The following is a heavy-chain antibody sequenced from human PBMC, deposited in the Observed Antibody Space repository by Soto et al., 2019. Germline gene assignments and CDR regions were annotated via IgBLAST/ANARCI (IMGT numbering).Heavy chain of an antibody. D-gene: IGHD2-21*02. Sequence: ASVKVSCKASGYTFTSYAMNWVRQAPGQGLEWMGWISAYNGNTNYAQKLQGRVTMTTNTSTSTAYKELRSLRSDDTAVYFCARVGIVVVTATTTWFDPWGQGTLVTVSS. J-gene: IGHJ5*02. CDR2: ISAYNGNT. CDR1: GYTFTSYA. V-gene: IGHV1-18*01. CDR3: ARVGIVVVTATTTWFDP.